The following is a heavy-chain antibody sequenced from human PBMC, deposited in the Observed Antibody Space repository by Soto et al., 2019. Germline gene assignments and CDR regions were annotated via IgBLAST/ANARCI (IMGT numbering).Heavy chain of an antibody. Sequence: QVHLVQSGAEVKKPGASVKVSCKASGYTFISYGIAWMRQAPGQRLEWMGWISAYNGNTDYAQKVHGRVTMTSDTSTATAYMEPGSLRSDDTAVYYCARAVATIPLWFPDYWGQGTLVTVSS. J-gene: IGHJ4*02. D-gene: IGHD5-12*01. CDR1: GYTFISYG. V-gene: IGHV1-18*01. CDR2: ISAYNGNT. CDR3: ARAVATIPLWFPDY.